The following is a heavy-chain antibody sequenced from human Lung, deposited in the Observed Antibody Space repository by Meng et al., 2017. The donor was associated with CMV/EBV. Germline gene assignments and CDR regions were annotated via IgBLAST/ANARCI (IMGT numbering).Heavy chain of an antibody. CDR3: LRAEVDCSGGSCYHN. Sequence: SXXVSXKASGYTFTGYYMHWVRQAPGQGLEWMGWINPNSGGTNYAQKFQGRVTMTRDTSISTAYMELSRLRSDDTAVYYCLRAEVDCSGGSCYHNWGQGTLVTVSS. J-gene: IGHJ4*03. CDR1: GYTFTGYY. V-gene: IGHV1-2*02. CDR2: INPNSGGT. D-gene: IGHD2-15*01.